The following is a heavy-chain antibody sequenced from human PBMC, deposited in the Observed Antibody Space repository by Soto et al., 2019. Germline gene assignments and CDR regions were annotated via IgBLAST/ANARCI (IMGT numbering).Heavy chain of an antibody. Sequence: QVQLIQSKSEVKKPGASVKVSCKTSGYSFSNYGVSWVRQVPGQGLEWMGWINTSNGNTKYEQRFQGGVTLTTDPSTSTVFLVLTTLKFDDTAVYYCARGFIPDDYWGQGTLVTVSS. CDR2: INTSNGNT. D-gene: IGHD3-16*01. V-gene: IGHV1-18*01. J-gene: IGHJ4*02. CDR1: GYSFSNYG. CDR3: ARGFIPDDY.